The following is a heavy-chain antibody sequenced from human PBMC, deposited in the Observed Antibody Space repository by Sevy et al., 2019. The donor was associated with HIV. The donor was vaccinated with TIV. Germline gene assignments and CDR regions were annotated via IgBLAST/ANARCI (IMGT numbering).Heavy chain of an antibody. CDR2: ISGSGGGT. D-gene: IGHD3-16*01. V-gene: IGHV3-23*01. CDR3: AKDLTLGDVGGDFDY. Sequence: GGSLRLSCAASGFTFSIYAMSWARQAPGKGLEWVSGISGSGGGTYYAHSVKGRFTISRDNSKNSLYLLMHSLRAEDAAVYYCAKDLTLGDVGGDFDYWGQGTLVTVSS. J-gene: IGHJ4*02. CDR1: GFTFSIYA.